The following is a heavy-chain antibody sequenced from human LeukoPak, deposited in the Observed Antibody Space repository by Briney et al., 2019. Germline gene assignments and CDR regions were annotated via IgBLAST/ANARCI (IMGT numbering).Heavy chain of an antibody. CDR3: ARALSYPYYFDY. J-gene: IGHJ4*02. Sequence: GGSLRLSCAASGYTFSTYAMSWVRQAPGKGLEWVSSISGSGRNTYYADSVKGRFTISRDNSKNTLYLQMNSLRAEDTAVYYCARALSYPYYFDYWGQGTLVTVSS. D-gene: IGHD1-26*01. V-gene: IGHV3-23*01. CDR2: ISGSGRNT. CDR1: GYTFSTYA.